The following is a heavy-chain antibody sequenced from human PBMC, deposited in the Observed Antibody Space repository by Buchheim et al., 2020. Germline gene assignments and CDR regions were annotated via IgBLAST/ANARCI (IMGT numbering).Heavy chain of an antibody. D-gene: IGHD4-23*01. V-gene: IGHV1-46*01. CDR1: GYSFTNYY. CDR2: INPSGGTT. CDR3: ARATVAVDGFDY. Sequence: VQLVQSGAEVMKPGASVKVSCKASGYSFTNYYVHWVRQATGQGLEWMGIINPSGGTTNYAQKFQGRVTMTRDTSTSTVYMELSSLRSEDTAVYYCARATVAVDGFDYWGQGTL. J-gene: IGHJ4*02.